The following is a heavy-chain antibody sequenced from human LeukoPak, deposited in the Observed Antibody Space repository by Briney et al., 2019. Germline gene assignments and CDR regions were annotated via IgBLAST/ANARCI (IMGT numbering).Heavy chain of an antibody. CDR3: AKDLLVAWSSGWYGRPSRPYGMDV. CDR1: GFTFSSYG. D-gene: IGHD6-19*01. J-gene: IGHJ6*02. V-gene: IGHV3-30*18. Sequence: PGGSLRLSCAASGFTFSSYGMHWVRQAPGEGLEGVAVISYDGSNKYYADSVKGRFTISRDNSKNTLYLQMNSLRAEDTAVYYCAKDLLVAWSSGWYGRPSRPYGMDVWGQGTTVTVSS. CDR2: ISYDGSNK.